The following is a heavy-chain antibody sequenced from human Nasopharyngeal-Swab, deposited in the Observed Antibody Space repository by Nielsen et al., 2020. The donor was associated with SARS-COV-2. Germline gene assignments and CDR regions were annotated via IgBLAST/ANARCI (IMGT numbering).Heavy chain of an antibody. V-gene: IGHV3-33*08. CDR2: IFDDGSSE. D-gene: IGHD3-3*01. CDR1: GVTFSKSG. Sequence: SGVTFSKSGMHWFRHAPGEGLELVAFIFDDGSSEFYADSVKGRFTISRDNSKKMLYLQMNSLRAEDTAIYYCARDRSGFGFDFWGQGALVTVSP. CDR3: ARDRSGFGFDF. J-gene: IGHJ4*02.